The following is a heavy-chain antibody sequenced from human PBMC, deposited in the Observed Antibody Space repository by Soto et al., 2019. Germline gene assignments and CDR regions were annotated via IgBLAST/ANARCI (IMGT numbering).Heavy chain of an antibody. CDR2: LNGGTGQT. J-gene: IGHJ6*02. CDR3: ARGKGMEENYCYYGLDI. CDR1: GYTFSTYG. Sequence: QVQVVQSGAEVKKPGASVKVSCKASGYTFSTYGMHWVRQAPGQSLEWMGWLNGGTGQTRYSQRFQDRVIITRDTSASTGYMEPSSLRSEDTAVYYCARGKGMEENYCYYGLDIWGQGTTVTFSS. V-gene: IGHV1-3*01. D-gene: IGHD1-1*01.